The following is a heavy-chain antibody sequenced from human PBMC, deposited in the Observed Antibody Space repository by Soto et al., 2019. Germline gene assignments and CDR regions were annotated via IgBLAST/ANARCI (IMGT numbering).Heavy chain of an antibody. CDR2: IYATGTT. CDR3: VRDGTKTLRDWFDP. V-gene: IGHV4-4*07. J-gene: IGHJ5*02. D-gene: IGHD1-1*01. Sequence: SETLSLTCTVSGASISGFYWSWIRKSAGKGLEWIGRIYATGTTDYNPSLKSRAMMSVDTSKKQFSLKLRSVTAADTAVYYCVRDGTKTLRDWFDPWGQGISVTVSS. CDR1: GASISGFY.